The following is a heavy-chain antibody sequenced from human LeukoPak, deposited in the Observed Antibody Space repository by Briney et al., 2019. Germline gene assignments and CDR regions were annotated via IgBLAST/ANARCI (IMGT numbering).Heavy chain of an antibody. J-gene: IGHJ4*02. CDR1: GYTFTSYY. V-gene: IGHV1-46*01. CDR3: AREDRQKRIWGIAARPRYFDY. D-gene: IGHD6-6*01. CDR2: INPSGGST. Sequence: ASVKVSCKASGYTFTSYYMHWVRQAPGQGLEWMGIINPSGGSTSYAQKFQGRVTMTRDTSTSTVYMELSSLGSEDTAVYYCAREDRQKRIWGIAARPRYFDYWGQGTLVTVSS.